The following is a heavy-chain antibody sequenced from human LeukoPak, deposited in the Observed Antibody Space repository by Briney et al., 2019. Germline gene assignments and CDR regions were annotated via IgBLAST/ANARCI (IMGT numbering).Heavy chain of an antibody. CDR2: IWSDGSNK. V-gene: IGHV3-33*01. CDR3: ARDGHGDGFLTGYSYFGMDV. J-gene: IGHJ6*02. D-gene: IGHD3-9*01. CDR1: GFTLSSYG. Sequence: LGRSLRLSCAASGFTLSSYGMHWVRQAPGKGLEWVAVIWSDGSNKYYADSVKGRFSISRDNSKNTLHLQMNSLRAEDTAVYFCARDGHGDGFLTGYSYFGMDVWGQGTTVTVSS.